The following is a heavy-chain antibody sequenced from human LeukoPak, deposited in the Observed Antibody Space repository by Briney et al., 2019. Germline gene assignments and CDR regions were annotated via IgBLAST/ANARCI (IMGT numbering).Heavy chain of an antibody. CDR3: VRVIRGYNANGDY. V-gene: IGHV3-30*03. Sequence: GGSLRLSCAASGFTFSSYGMHWVRQAPGKGLEWVAVISYDGSNKYYADSVKGRFTISRDNSKNTLYLQMNSLRAEDTAVYYCVRVIRGYNANGDYWGQGTLVTVSS. CDR1: GFTFSSYG. CDR2: ISYDGSNK. J-gene: IGHJ4*02. D-gene: IGHD5-24*01.